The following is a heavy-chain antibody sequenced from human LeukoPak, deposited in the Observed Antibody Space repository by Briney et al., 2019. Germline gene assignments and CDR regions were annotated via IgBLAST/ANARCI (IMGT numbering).Heavy chain of an antibody. V-gene: IGHV3-21*01. Sequence: GGPLRLSCAASGFTFSSYSMNWVRQAPGKGLEWVSSISSSSSYIYYADSVKGRFTISRDNSKNTLYLQMNSLRAEDTAVYYCARDALSYYDSSGYYREWGQGTLVTVSS. CDR2: ISSSSSYI. CDR1: GFTFSSYS. D-gene: IGHD3-22*01. J-gene: IGHJ4*02. CDR3: ARDALSYYDSSGYYRE.